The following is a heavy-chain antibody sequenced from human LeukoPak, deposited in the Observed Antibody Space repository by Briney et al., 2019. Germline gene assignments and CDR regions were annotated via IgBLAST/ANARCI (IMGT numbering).Heavy chain of an antibody. CDR1: GFTFSSYA. CDR2: ISGSGGST. Sequence: SGGSLRLSCAASGFTFSSYAMSWVRQAPGKGLEWVSAISGSGGSTHYADSVKGRFTISRDNSKNTLYLQMNSLRAEDTAVYYCAKDQEGYYGSGSYFVSWGQGTLVTVSS. V-gene: IGHV3-23*01. J-gene: IGHJ5*01. D-gene: IGHD3-10*01. CDR3: AKDQEGYYGSGSYFVS.